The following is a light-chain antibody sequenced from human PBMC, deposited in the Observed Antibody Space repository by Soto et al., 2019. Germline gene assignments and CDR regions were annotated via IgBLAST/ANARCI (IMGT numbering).Light chain of an antibody. Sequence: EIVLTQSPGTLSLSPGERGTLSFRSSHSVSSYLAWYQQKSGQAPRLLIYGASTRATDIPDRFRGSGSGTDFTLTISRLEPEDFAVYHCQQYGSSPYTFGQGTKVDIK. CDR2: GAS. CDR3: QQYGSSPYT. CDR1: HSVSSY. V-gene: IGKV3-20*01. J-gene: IGKJ2*01.